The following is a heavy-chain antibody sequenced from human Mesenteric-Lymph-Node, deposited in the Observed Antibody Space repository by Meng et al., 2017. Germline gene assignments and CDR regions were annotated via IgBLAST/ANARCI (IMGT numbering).Heavy chain of an antibody. CDR3: ARDSSSGWYHTY. Sequence: QLEESGPGLVKPSETLCPSCSVSGGSISTSGFYWGWIRQPPGKGLEWIGNIYSGGRTYYNPSLKSRVTISKDTSNDQFSLRLSSVTAADTAVYYCARDSSSGWYHTYWGQGTLVTVSS. CDR2: IYSGGRT. CDR1: GGSISTSGFY. D-gene: IGHD3-22*01. V-gene: IGHV4-39*02. J-gene: IGHJ4*02.